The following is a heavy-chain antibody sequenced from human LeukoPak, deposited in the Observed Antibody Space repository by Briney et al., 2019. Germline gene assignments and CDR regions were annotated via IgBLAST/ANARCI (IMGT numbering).Heavy chain of an antibody. CDR1: GFLFSRYW. J-gene: IGHJ4*02. D-gene: IGHD1-14*01. V-gene: IGHV3-7*01. Sequence: GGSLRLSCAASGFLFSRYWMSWVRQAPGKGLEWVANIKEDGSEKYYVESMKGRFTISRDNVKNSLYLQINSLRAEDTAVYYCARDSFETDIDYWGQGTLVTVSS. CDR3: ARDSFETDIDY. CDR2: IKEDGSEK.